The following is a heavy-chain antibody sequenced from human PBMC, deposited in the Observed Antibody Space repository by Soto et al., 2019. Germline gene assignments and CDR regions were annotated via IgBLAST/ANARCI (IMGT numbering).Heavy chain of an antibody. J-gene: IGHJ4*02. CDR2: MSYSGSA. D-gene: IGHD3-3*01. CDR1: GGSISSSSHY. CDR3: ARGHGGITIFGAPGHFDY. Sequence: SETLSLTCSVVGGSISSSSHYWGWIRQAPEKGLEWIGSMSYSGSAYYNPSLKSRVTLFVDMSKNQVSLKLSSVTAADTAMYYCARGHGGITIFGAPGHFDYWGQGTRVTVSS. V-gene: IGHV4-39*01.